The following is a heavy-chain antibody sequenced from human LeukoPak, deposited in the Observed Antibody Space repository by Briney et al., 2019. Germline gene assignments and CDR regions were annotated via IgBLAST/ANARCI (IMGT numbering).Heavy chain of an antibody. CDR3: ARDREQWLGRRWFDS. V-gene: IGHV3-11*01. CDR1: GFNLSDYY. J-gene: IGHJ5*01. D-gene: IGHD6-19*01. CDR2: ISRSDSTI. Sequence: GGSLRLSCAASGFNLSDYYMTWIRQAPGKGLEWVSYISRSDSTIYYADSVKGRFTISRDNAMNSLYPQMNSLRAEDTAVYYCARDREQWLGRRWFDSWGQGTLVTVSS.